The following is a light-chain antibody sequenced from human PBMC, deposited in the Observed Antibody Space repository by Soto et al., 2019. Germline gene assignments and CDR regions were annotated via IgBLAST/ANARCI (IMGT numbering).Light chain of an antibody. CDR1: QSLNRN. Sequence: EILMTQSPATLSVSPGERATLSCRASQSLNRNLAWYQQKPGQAPRLIIYGASTRASGIPARFCGSGSGTEFTLSVSCLQLADFALYDWEHYDDWPPAFTFGPGTKVYL. J-gene: IGKJ3*01. V-gene: IGKV3D-15*01. CDR3: EHYDDWPPAFT. CDR2: GAS.